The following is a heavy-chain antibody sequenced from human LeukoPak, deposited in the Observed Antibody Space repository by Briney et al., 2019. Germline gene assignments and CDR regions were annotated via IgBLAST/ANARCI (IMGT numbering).Heavy chain of an antibody. D-gene: IGHD2-21*02. J-gene: IGHJ6*02. CDR3: AKDTSPDIVVVTAMDYYYYGMDV. CDR2: ISWNSGSI. Sequence: GGSLRLSCAASGSTFDDYAMHWVRQAPGKGLEWVSGISWNSGSIGYADSVKGRFTISRDNAKNSLYLQMNSLRAEDAALYYCAKDTSPDIVVVTAMDYYYYGMDVWGQGTTVTVSS. CDR1: GSTFDDYA. V-gene: IGHV3-9*01.